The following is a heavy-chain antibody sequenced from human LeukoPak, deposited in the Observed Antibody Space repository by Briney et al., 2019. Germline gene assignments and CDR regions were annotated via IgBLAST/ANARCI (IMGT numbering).Heavy chain of an antibody. V-gene: IGHV3-7*03. CDR1: GFTFSSYW. Sequence: PGGSLRLSCAASGFTFSSYWMSWVRQAPGKGLEWVANIKQDGSEKYYVDSVKGRFTISRDNAKNSLYLQMNSLRAEDTAVYYCARVNYDILTGYFYYYYMDVWGKGTTVTVSS. CDR3: ARVNYDILTGYFYYYYMDV. D-gene: IGHD3-9*01. CDR2: IKQDGSEK. J-gene: IGHJ6*03.